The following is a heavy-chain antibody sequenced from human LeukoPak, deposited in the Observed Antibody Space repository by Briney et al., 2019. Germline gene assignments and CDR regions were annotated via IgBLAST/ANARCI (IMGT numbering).Heavy chain of an antibody. CDR1: GFTFSSYG. V-gene: IGHV3-30*02. CDR2: IRYDGSNK. Sequence: GGSLRLSCAASGFTFSSYGMHWVRQAPGKGLEWVAFIRYDGSNKYYAESVKGRFTISRDNSKKTLYLQMNSLRAEDTAVYYCARDKDFGFPVWFDPWGQGTLVTVSS. D-gene: IGHD3-3*01. J-gene: IGHJ5*02. CDR3: ARDKDFGFPVWFDP.